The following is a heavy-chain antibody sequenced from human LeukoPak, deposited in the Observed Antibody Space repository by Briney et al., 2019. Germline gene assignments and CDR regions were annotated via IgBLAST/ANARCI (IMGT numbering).Heavy chain of an antibody. CDR2: FCLGRDT. V-gene: IGHV4-38-2*02. D-gene: IGHD3-16*01. Sequence: SETLSLTCTVSGDSVTNDFFWGWVRQPPGKELEWIVSFCLGRDTYYRPSLKSRVTISVDTSKNQFSLNLNSVTAADTAVYYCARWASISRQPGGFFDHWGQGTLVTVSS. CDR3: ARWASISRQPGGFFDH. CDR1: GDSVTNDFF. J-gene: IGHJ4*02.